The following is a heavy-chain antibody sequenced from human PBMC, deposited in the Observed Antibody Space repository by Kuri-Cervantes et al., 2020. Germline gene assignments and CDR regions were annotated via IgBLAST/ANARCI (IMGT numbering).Heavy chain of an antibody. Sequence: GGSLRLSCAASGFTFSSYDMHWVRQATGKGLEWVSAIGTAGDTYYPGSVKGRFTISRENAKNSLYLQMNSLRAGDTAVYYCASGEVKRSDFDYWGQGTLVTVSS. V-gene: IGHV3-13*01. J-gene: IGHJ4*02. CDR1: GFTFSSYD. D-gene: IGHD3-10*01. CDR2: IGTAGDT. CDR3: ASGEVKRSDFDY.